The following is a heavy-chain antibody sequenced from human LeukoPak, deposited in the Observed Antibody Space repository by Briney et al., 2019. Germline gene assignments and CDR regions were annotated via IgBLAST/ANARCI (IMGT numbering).Heavy chain of an antibody. V-gene: IGHV3-49*03. Sequence: GGSLRLSCTTSGFTFGDYLMSWFRQAPGKGLGWVGFIRSKAYGGTTQYAASVKGRFTISRDDSKSIAYLQMNSLKTEDTALYYCTRPYCGGDCPTFDYWGQGTLVTVSS. CDR3: TRPYCGGDCPTFDY. CDR1: GFTFGDYL. J-gene: IGHJ4*02. D-gene: IGHD2-21*02. CDR2: IRSKAYGGTT.